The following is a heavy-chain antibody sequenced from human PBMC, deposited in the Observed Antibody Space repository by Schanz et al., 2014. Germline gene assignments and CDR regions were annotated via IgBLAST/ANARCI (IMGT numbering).Heavy chain of an antibody. CDR1: GYTFTSYY. Sequence: QGQLVQSGSEVRKPGASVKVSCKASGYTFTSYYMHWVRQAPGQGLEWMGWMNPNSGNTGYAQKFQGRVTMTADKSTSTVYMEVSGLRSEDTAVYYCAKVDRTRYYAMDVWGQGTTVTVSS. J-gene: IGHJ6*02. D-gene: IGHD3-9*01. V-gene: IGHV1-46*01. CDR2: MNPNSGNT. CDR3: AKVDRTRYYAMDV.